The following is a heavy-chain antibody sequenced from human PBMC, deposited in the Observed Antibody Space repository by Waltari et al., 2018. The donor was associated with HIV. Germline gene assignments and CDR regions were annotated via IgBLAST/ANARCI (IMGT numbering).Heavy chain of an antibody. D-gene: IGHD3-9*01. J-gene: IGHJ6*02. CDR3: ATLMEFDWLLMDV. V-gene: IGHV3-23*01. Sequence: APGKGLEWVSAISGGGGSSYYADSVKGRFTISRDNSKNTLYLQMNSLRAEDTAIYYCATLMEFDWLLMDVWGQGTTVTVSS. CDR2: ISGGGGSS.